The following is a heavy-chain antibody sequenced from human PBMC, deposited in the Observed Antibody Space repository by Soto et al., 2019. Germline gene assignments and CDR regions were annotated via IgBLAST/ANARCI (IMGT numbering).Heavy chain of an antibody. V-gene: IGHV1-69*01. J-gene: IGHJ6*02. D-gene: IGHD2-15*01. Sequence: QVQLVQSGAEVKKPGSSVKVSCKASGGTFSSYAISWVRQAPGQGLGWMGGIIPIFGTANYAQKFQGRVTITADESTSTAYMELSSLRSEDTAVYYCALGYCSGGSCSYYGMDVWGQGTTVTVSS. CDR1: GGTFSSYA. CDR3: ALGYCSGGSCSYYGMDV. CDR2: IIPIFGTA.